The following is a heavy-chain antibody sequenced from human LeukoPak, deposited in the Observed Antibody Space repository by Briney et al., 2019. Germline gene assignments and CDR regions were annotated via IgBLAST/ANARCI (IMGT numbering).Heavy chain of an antibody. CDR3: ARKAGGSYYGFDY. CDR1: GFTFSSYG. D-gene: IGHD1-26*01. J-gene: IGHJ4*03. CDR2: IWYDGSNK. Sequence: GRTLRLSCAASGFTFSSYGMHWVRQAPGKGLEWVAVIWYDGSNKYYADSVKGRFTISRDNSKNTLYLQMNSLRAEDTAVYYCARKAGGSYYGFDYWGQGTMVTVSS. V-gene: IGHV3-33*01.